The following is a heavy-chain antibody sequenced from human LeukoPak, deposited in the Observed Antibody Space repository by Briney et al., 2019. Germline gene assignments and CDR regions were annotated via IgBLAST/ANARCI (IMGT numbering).Heavy chain of an antibody. CDR3: ARDPYFDAFDM. J-gene: IGHJ3*02. CDR2: IKDDGNEE. CDR1: GFIFSSYW. V-gene: IGHV3-7*01. D-gene: IGHD3-9*01. Sequence: PGGALRLSCVASGFIFSSYWMSWVRQAPGKGLEWVANIKDDGNEEYYLDSVKGRFTIFRDNAKNSLYRQMNSLRAEDTAMYYCARDPYFDAFDMWGQGTMVTVSS.